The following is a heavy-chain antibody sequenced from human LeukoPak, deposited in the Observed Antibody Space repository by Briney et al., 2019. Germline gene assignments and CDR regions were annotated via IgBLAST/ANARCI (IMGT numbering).Heavy chain of an antibody. V-gene: IGHV1-69*05. D-gene: IGHD2-2*01. J-gene: IGHJ6*03. CDR3: AKGYCSSTSCYPTRYYYMDV. CDR2: IIPIFGTA. CDR1: GGTFSSYA. Sequence: SVKVSCKASGGTFSSYAISWVRQAPGQGLEWMGGIIPIFGTANYAQKFQGRVTITTDESTSTAYMELSSLRSEDTAVYYCAKGYCSSTSCYPTRYYYMDVWGKGTTVTVSS.